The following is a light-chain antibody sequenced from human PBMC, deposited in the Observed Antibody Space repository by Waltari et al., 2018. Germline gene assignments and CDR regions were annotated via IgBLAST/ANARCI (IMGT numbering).Light chain of an antibody. V-gene: IGLV2-8*01. J-gene: IGLJ1*01. CDR3: SSYAGTNNYV. CDR1: SSDVGGYHY. Sequence: QSALTQPPSASGSPGQSVTLSCTGTSSDVGGYHYVSWYQQHPGKAPKLMIYEVNKRPSGVPDRFSGSKSGNTASLTVSGLQAEDEADYYCSSYAGTNNYVFGTGTKVTVL. CDR2: EVN.